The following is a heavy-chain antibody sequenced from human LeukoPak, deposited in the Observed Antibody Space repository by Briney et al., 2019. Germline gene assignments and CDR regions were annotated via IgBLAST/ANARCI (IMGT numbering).Heavy chain of an antibody. CDR2: ISSSISTI. V-gene: IGHV3-48*01. CDR1: GFTFSSYS. D-gene: IGHD1-26*01. Sequence: GGSLRLSCAASGFTFSSYSMSWVRQAPGKGLEWVSYISSSISTIYYADSVKGRFTISRDNSKNTLYLQMNSLRAEDTAVYYCARAGSWELSWQPNGYWGQGTLVTVSS. J-gene: IGHJ4*02. CDR3: ARAGSWELSWQPNGY.